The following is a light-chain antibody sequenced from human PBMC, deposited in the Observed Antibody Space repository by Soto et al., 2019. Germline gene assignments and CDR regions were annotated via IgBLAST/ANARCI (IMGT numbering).Light chain of an antibody. J-gene: IGLJ1*01. CDR3: GTWDSSLSASYV. V-gene: IGLV1-51*01. Sequence: QSVLTQPPSVSGAPGQRVTISCTGNSSNIGAGYDVHWYQQLPGTAPKVLIYDDNKRPSGIPDRFSGSRSGTSATLGITGLQTGDEADYYCGTWDSSLSASYVFGTGTKLTVL. CDR1: SSNIGAGYD. CDR2: DDN.